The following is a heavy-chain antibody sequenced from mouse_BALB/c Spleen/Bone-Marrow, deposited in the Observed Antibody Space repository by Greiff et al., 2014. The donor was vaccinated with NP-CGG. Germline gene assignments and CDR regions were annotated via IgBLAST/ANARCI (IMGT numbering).Heavy chain of an antibody. CDR3: ARHRYYFDY. J-gene: IGHJ2*01. CDR2: ISSGGGST. V-gene: IGHV5-12-1*01. CDR1: GFPFSSYD. Sequence: EVKLMESGGGLVKPGGSLKLSCAASGFPFSSYDMSWVRQTPEKRLEWVAYISSGGGSTYYPDTVKGRFTISRDNAKNTLYLQMSSLKSEDTAMYYCARHRYYFDYWGQGTTLTVSS.